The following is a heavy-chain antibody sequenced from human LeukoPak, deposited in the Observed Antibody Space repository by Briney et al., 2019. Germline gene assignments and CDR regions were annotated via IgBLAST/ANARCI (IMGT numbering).Heavy chain of an antibody. J-gene: IGHJ3*02. CDR2: ISSSGDTL. D-gene: IGHD6-13*01. CDR1: GFTFSSFE. V-gene: IGHV3-48*03. Sequence: GGSLRLSCAASGFTFSSFEMHWVRQAPGKGLEWVSYISSSGDTLYYANSMKGRFTISRDNAEKSLFLQMNSLRDEDTAVYYCARDPGYSSTGVDAFDIWGRGTMVTVSS. CDR3: ARDPGYSSTGVDAFDI.